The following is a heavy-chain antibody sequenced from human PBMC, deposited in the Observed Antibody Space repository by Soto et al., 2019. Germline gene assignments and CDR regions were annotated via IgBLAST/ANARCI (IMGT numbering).Heavy chain of an antibody. CDR3: ASSAVAGLGAFDI. J-gene: IGHJ3*02. V-gene: IGHV4-59*08. D-gene: IGHD6-19*01. Sequence: SETLSLTCTVSGCSISSYYWSWIRQPPGKGLEWIGYIYYSGSTNYNPSLKSRVTISVDTSKNQFSLKLSSVTAADTAVYYCASSAVAGLGAFDIWGQGTMVTVS. CDR1: GCSISSYY. CDR2: IYYSGST.